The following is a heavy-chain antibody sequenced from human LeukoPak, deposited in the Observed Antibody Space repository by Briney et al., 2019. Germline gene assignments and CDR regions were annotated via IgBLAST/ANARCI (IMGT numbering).Heavy chain of an antibody. CDR2: FYPGDSDT. V-gene: IGHV5-51*01. J-gene: IGHJ4*02. CDR1: GYSFTSYW. CDR3: ARPGQLGEYTPYHFDY. Sequence: GESLKISCKGSGYSFTSYWIGWVRQMPGKGLEWMGIFYPGDSDTRYSPSFQGQVTISADKSISTAYLQWSSLKASDTAMYYCARPGQLGEYTPYHFDYWGQGILVTVSS. D-gene: IGHD3-16*01.